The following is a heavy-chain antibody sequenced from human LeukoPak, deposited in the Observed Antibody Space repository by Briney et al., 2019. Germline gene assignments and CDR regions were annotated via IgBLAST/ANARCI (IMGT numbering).Heavy chain of an antibody. CDR1: GGSNNYYY. Sequence: SETLSLTCSVSGGSNNYYYWTWIRQPAGKGLEWIGRISSSGTSNYTPSLRSRVTLLIDMSENQFSLKLSSVTAADRAVYFCAREGCSGGVCYFDYWGRGTLVTVSS. CDR2: ISSSGTS. CDR3: AREGCSGGVCYFDY. D-gene: IGHD2-15*01. J-gene: IGHJ4*02. V-gene: IGHV4-4*07.